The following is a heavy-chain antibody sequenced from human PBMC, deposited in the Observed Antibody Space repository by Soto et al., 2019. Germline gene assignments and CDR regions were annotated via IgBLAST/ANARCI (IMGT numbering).Heavy chain of an antibody. V-gene: IGHV4-4*07. J-gene: IGHJ4*02. Sequence: SATLSLTCPGSGGSLTKYYWSLIRPPAGKGLEWIGRISTSGNVVSKASLRSRLTMSVDTSKNQFSLRLTSVTAADTAVYYCARDNNDFWSLYPLAFDYWGQGDLVTVSP. D-gene: IGHD3-3*01. CDR2: ISTSGNV. CDR1: GGSLTKYY. CDR3: ARDNNDFWSLYPLAFDY.